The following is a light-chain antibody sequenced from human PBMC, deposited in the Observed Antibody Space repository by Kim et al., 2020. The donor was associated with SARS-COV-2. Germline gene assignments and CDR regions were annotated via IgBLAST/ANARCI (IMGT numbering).Light chain of an antibody. CDR3: SAWDSSLSSVV. CDR2: RNN. CDR1: SNNVGNQG. V-gene: IGLV10-54*01. J-gene: IGLJ2*01. Sequence: RQTPTLTWAWNSNNVGNQGASSLQQHQGHPPKLVSYRNNNRPSGISERLSASRSGNTASLTITGLQPEDEADYYCSAWDSSLSSVVFGGGTQLTVL.